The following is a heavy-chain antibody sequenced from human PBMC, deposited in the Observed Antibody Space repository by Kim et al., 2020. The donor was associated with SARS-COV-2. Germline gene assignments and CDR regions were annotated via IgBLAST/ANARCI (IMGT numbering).Heavy chain of an antibody. D-gene: IGHD3-9*01. CDR3: ATDLDILTGFDAFDI. Sequence: QKFQGRVNMTEDTSTDTAYMELSSLRSEDTAVYYCATDLDILTGFDAFDIWGQGTMVTVSS. V-gene: IGHV1-24*01. J-gene: IGHJ3*02.